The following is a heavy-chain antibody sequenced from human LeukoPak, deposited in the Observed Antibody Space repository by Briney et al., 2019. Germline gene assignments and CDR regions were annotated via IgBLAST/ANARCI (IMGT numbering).Heavy chain of an antibody. D-gene: IGHD5-18*01. J-gene: IGHJ4*02. Sequence: PSETLSLTCAVYGGSFSGYYWSWIRQPPGKGLEWIGEINHSGSTNYNPSLKSRVTISVDTSKNQFSLKLSSVTAADTAVYYCARDERGYSYEYYFDYWGQGTLVTVSS. CDR3: ARDERGYSYEYYFDY. CDR1: GGSFSGYY. CDR2: INHSGST. V-gene: IGHV4-34*01.